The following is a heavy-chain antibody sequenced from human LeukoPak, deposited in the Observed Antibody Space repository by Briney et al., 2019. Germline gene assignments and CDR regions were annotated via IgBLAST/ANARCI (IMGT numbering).Heavy chain of an antibody. CDR3: ARYRAAAGYNRYNWFDP. CDR1: GGSFSGYY. Sequence: SETLSLTCAVYGGSFSGYYWSWIRQPPGKGLEWIGEINHSGSTNYNPSLKSRVTISVDTSKSQFSLKLSSVTAADTAVYYCARYRAAAGYNRYNWFDPWGQGTLVTVSS. CDR2: INHSGST. V-gene: IGHV4-34*01. J-gene: IGHJ5*02. D-gene: IGHD6-13*01.